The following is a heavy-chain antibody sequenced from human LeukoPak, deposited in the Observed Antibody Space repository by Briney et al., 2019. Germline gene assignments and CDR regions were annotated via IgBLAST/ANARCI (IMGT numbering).Heavy chain of an antibody. Sequence: VASVKVSCKVSGYTFTDYYMHWVQEAPGKGLEWMGLVDPEDGETIYAEKFQGRVTITADTSTDTAYMELSSLRSEDTVVYYCETGLVVGASDAFDIWGQGTIVTVSS. D-gene: IGHD1-26*01. CDR1: GYTFTDYY. CDR3: ETGLVVGASDAFDI. V-gene: IGHV1-69-2*01. J-gene: IGHJ3*02. CDR2: VDPEDGET.